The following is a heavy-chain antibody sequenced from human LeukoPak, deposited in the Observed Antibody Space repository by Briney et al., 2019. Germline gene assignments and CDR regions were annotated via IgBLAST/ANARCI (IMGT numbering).Heavy chain of an antibody. D-gene: IGHD5-18*01. Sequence: GASVKVSCKASGYTFTSYYMHWVRQAPGQGLEWMGIINPSGGSTSYAQKFQGRVTMTRDTSTSTVYMELSSLRSEDTAVYYCAADRAPTDPYKWVDPWGQGTQVIVSS. CDR1: GYTFTSYY. J-gene: IGHJ5*02. V-gene: IGHV1-46*01. CDR3: AADRAPTDPYKWVDP. CDR2: INPSGGST.